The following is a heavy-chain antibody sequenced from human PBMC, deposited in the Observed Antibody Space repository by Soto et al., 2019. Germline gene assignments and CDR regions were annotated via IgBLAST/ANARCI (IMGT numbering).Heavy chain of an antibody. J-gene: IGHJ3*02. CDR3: ARDTLPAYFGVVIAAFDI. V-gene: IGHV3-21*01. CDR1: GFTFSSYS. D-gene: IGHD3-3*01. Sequence: GGSLRLSCAASGFTFSSYSMNWVRQAPGKGLAWVSSISSSSSYIYYADSVKGRFTISRDNAKNSLYLQMNSLRAEDTAVYYCARDTLPAYFGVVIAAFDIWGQGTMVTVSS. CDR2: ISSSSSYI.